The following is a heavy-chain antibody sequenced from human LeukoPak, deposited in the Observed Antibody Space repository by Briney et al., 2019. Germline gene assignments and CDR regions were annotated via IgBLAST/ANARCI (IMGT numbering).Heavy chain of an antibody. CDR3: ARNTSGFKLGDAFDT. V-gene: IGHV3-23*01. CDR1: GFTFSSYA. D-gene: IGHD3-22*01. J-gene: IGHJ3*02. CDR2: ISGSAYST. Sequence: PGGSLRLSCAASGFTFSSYAMTWVRQAPGKGLEWISAISGSAYSTSYADSVKGRFTISRDNSKNTLYLQMNSLRAEDTAIYYCARNTSGFKLGDAFDTWGQGTMVTVSS.